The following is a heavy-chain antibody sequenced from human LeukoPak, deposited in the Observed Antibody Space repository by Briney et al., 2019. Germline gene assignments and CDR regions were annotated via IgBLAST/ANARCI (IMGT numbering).Heavy chain of an antibody. D-gene: IGHD3-3*01. V-gene: IGHV3-21*01. J-gene: IGHJ4*02. CDR2: ISSSSSYI. Sequence: SGGSLRLSCAASGFTFSSYSMNWVRQAPGKGLEWVSSISSSSSYIYYADSVKGRFTISRDNAKNSLYLQMNSLRAEDTAVYYCAKDRDGFWSGYHITDYWGQGTLVTVSS. CDR1: GFTFSSYS. CDR3: AKDRDGFWSGYHITDY.